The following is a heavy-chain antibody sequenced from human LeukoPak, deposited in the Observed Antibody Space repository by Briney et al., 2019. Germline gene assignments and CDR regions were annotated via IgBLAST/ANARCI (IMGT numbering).Heavy chain of an antibody. D-gene: IGHD3-22*01. J-gene: IGHJ5*02. CDR2: ISGSGGST. CDR1: GFTFSSYA. Sequence: PGGSLRLSCAASGFTFSSYAMGWVRQAPGKGLEWVSAISGSGGSTYYADSVKGRFTISRDNSKNTLYLQMNSLRAEDTAVYYCAKDPPLVYYYDSSGTPSQNWLDPWGQGTLVTVSS. CDR3: AKDPPLVYYYDSSGTPSQNWLDP. V-gene: IGHV3-23*01.